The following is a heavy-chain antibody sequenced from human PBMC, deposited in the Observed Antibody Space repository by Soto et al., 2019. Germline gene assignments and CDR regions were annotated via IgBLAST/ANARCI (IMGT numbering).Heavy chain of an antibody. D-gene: IGHD3-22*01. CDR3: AGGGATKIVVTTYCAMDV. CDR1: GGSLSNYG. CDR2: LIPVFGTP. Sequence: QVQLVQSGAEVKKPGSSVKVSCKASGGSLSNYGISWVRQAPGQGREWMGALIPVFGTPNYAQKFQDRDTITADDSITTVYMEVRSLTSDDTAVYYCAGGGATKIVVTTYCAMDVGSQGTTVTVSS. V-gene: IGHV1-69*12. J-gene: IGHJ6*02.